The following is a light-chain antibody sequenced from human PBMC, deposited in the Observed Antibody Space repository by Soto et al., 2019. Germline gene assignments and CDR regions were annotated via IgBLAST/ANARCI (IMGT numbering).Light chain of an antibody. J-gene: IGLJ2*01. CDR2: DND. Sequence: QSVLTQPPSVSAAPGQKVTISCSGSSSNIGNNYVFWYQQLPGTAPTLLIYDNDKRPSGIPARFSGSTSGTSATLGITGLQTGDEADYYCATWDRSLSVGVFGGGTKVTVL. CDR1: SSNIGNNY. V-gene: IGLV1-51*01. CDR3: ATWDRSLSVGV.